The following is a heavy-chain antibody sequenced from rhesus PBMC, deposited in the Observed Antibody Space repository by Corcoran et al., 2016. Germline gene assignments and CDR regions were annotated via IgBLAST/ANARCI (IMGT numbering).Heavy chain of an antibody. Sequence: QVQLQESGPGLVKPSETLSLTCAVSGGAFSGYYWGWIRQPPGRGLEWIGYISCSSGSTDYNPSLKSRVTISTDTSKNQFSLKLSSVTAADTAVYYCARGQLANDYWGQGVLVTVSS. D-gene: IGHD6-25*01. CDR3: ARGQLANDY. CDR1: GGAFSGYY. CDR2: ISCSSGST. V-gene: IGHV4-165*01. J-gene: IGHJ4*01.